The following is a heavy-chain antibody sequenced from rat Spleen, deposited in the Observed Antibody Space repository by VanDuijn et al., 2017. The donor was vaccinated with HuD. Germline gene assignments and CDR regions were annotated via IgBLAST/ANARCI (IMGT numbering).Heavy chain of an antibody. Sequence: EVQLVESGGGLVQPGRSLKLSCAASGFTFSNYGMHWIRQAPTKGLEWVASISPSGCSIYYRDSVKGRFTNSRYNAKSTLYLKMDRLRSEDPATYYCARRPQLGVFWYFDFWGPGTMVTVSS. CDR3: ARRPQLGVFWYFDF. V-gene: IGHV5-19*01. J-gene: IGHJ1*01. CDR1: GFTFSNYG. CDR2: ISPSGCSI. D-gene: IGHD5-1*01.